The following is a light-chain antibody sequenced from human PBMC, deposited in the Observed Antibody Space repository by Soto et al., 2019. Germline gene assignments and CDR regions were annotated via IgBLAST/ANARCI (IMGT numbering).Light chain of an antibody. Sequence: DIVMTQSPDSLAVSLGERATINCRSNRSLLYSSNNKNYLAWYQQKPGQPPKLLIYWASSREAGVPDRFSGSGSGTDFTLTISSLQAADVAVYYCQQYYSIPRTFGQGTRVEIK. CDR2: WAS. J-gene: IGKJ1*01. CDR1: RSLLYSSNNKNY. CDR3: QQYYSIPRT. V-gene: IGKV4-1*01.